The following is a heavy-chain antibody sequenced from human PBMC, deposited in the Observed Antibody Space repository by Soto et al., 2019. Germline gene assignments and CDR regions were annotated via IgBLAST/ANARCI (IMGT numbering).Heavy chain of an antibody. Sequence: QVQLVESGGGLVRPGGSLRLSCEASGFTFRDYYMTWFRQAPGKGLEWLSYIDSSTKYTNYADSVKGRFTISRDNAKHSLYLQRNSLGADDTAVYYCARAYYYTMDVWGQGNMVTVSS. J-gene: IGHJ6*02. CDR2: IDSSTKYT. V-gene: IGHV3-11*05. CDR1: GFTFRDYY. CDR3: ARAYYYTMDV.